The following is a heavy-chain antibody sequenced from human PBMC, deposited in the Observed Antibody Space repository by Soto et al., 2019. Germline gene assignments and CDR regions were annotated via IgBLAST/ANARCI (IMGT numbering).Heavy chain of an antibody. D-gene: IGHD1-20*01. CDR2: IFYLGST. V-gene: IGHV4-39*01. Sequence: SSETLSLTCTVSGDSIISSDFYWGWVRQPPGKGLEWIGSIFYLGSTYYNPSLKSRVTISVDTSKNQFSLKLSSVTTADTAVYYCARITTRANWFDPWGQGTLVTVSS. CDR3: ARITTRANWFDP. CDR1: GDSIISSDFY. J-gene: IGHJ5*02.